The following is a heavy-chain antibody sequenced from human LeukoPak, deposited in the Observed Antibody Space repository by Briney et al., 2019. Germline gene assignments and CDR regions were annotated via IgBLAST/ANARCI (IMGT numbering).Heavy chain of an antibody. CDR1: GGSISSGDSH. CDR3: ARAPGVAEVGRLDL. CDR2: IFYSGFI. V-gene: IGHV4-30-4*01. D-gene: IGHD7-27*01. Sequence: SETLSLTCTVSGGSISSGDSHWSWVRQPPGKGLEWIGYIFYSGFIYYNPSLESRVTISLDMSKNQFSLKLNSVTAADTAVYYCARAPGVAEVGRLDLWGRGTLVTVSS. J-gene: IGHJ2*01.